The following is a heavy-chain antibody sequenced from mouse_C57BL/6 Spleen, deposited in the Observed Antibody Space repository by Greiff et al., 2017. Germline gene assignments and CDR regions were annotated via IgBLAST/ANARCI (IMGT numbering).Heavy chain of an antibody. J-gene: IGHJ3*01. CDR3: ARGYGDSFAY. CDR2: IDPSDSYT. Sequence: VQLQQPGAELVMPGASVKLSCKASGYTFTSYWMHWVKQRPGQGLEWIGEIDPSDSYTNYNQKFKGKSTLTGDTASSTAYMQLSSLTSEDSAVFDCARGYGDSFAYWGQGTLVTVSA. D-gene: IGHD2-13*01. CDR1: GYTFTSYW. V-gene: IGHV1-69*01.